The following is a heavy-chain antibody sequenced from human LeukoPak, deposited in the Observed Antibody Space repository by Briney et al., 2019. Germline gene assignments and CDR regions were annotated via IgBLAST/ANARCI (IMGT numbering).Heavy chain of an antibody. D-gene: IGHD2/OR15-2a*01. V-gene: IGHV3-43*02. CDR1: GFHFRDFS. J-gene: IGHJ4*02. CDR2: VSGDGDTT. Sequence: GGSLSLSCAASGFHFRDFSMHWVRHVPGEGLEWVSLVSGDGDTTHYADSVKGRFTISRDNNKNSLFLQMNSLRVEDTAFYYCAKGNNILSFNFDYWGQGALVTVSS. CDR3: AKGNNILSFNFDY.